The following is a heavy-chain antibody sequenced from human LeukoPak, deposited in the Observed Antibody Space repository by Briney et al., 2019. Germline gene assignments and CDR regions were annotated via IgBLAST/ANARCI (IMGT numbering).Heavy chain of an antibody. D-gene: IGHD3-10*01. Sequence: PSETLSLTWRVYGGSFSGYYWSWIRQPPGKGLEWIGEINHSGSINYNPSLKSRVTISVDTSKNQFSLKLSSVTAADTAVYYCARGGAGHYGSGSYYYYWGQGTLVTVSS. CDR3: ARGGAGHYGSGSYYYY. V-gene: IGHV4-34*01. CDR2: INHSGSI. CDR1: GGSFSGYY. J-gene: IGHJ4*02.